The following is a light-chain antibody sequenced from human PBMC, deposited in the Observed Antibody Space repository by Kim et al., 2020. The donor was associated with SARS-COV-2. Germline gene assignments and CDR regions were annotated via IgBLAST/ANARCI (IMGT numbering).Light chain of an antibody. J-gene: IGLJ1*01. CDR3: SSYAGSSTLYV. V-gene: IGLV2-8*01. CDR1: SSDVGGYDF. CDR2: EVT. Sequence: QSALTQPPSASGSPGQSVTISCTGTSSDVGGYDFVSWYQQQPGKAPKLIISEVTKRPSGVPRRFSGSKSGNTASLTVSGLQAEDEADYYCSSYAGSSTLYVFGAGTKLTVL.